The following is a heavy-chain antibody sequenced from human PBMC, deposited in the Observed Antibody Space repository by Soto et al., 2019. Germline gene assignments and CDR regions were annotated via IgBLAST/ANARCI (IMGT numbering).Heavy chain of an antibody. CDR2: IYSTGST. CDR3: ARSLRNDLFDY. CDR1: GGYFSRYF. V-gene: IGHV4-59*01. Sequence: PSETLSLTCTVSGGYFSRYFWGWIRQPPGKGLELIGYIYSTGSTNYHPSLKNRVTISVDTPQNQFSLKLNSVTAADTAVYFCARSLRNDLFDYRGQGALVTVSS. D-gene: IGHD3-16*01. J-gene: IGHJ4*02.